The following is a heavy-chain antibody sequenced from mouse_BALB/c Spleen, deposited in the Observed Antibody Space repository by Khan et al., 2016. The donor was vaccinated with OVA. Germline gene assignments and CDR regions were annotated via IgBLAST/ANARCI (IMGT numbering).Heavy chain of an antibody. J-gene: IGHJ4*01. D-gene: IGHD1-1*01. Sequence: EVELVESGGDLVQPGGSLKLSCAASGFTFSSYTMSWVRQTPEKRLEWVAFISNGGSSSYYPDTVKGRFTISRDNAKNTLYLQMNRLKSEDTAMYHCARHSTTEYDYVMDDWGQGTSVTVSS. CDR3: ARHSTTEYDYVMDD. CDR1: GFTFSSYT. V-gene: IGHV5-12-2*01. CDR2: ISNGGSSS.